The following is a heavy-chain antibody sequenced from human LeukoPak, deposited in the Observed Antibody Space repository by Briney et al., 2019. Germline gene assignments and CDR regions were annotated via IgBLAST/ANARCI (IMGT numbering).Heavy chain of an antibody. J-gene: IGHJ3*02. Sequence: GESLRLSCAASGFTFSSYSMNWVRQAPGKGLEWVSSISSSSSYIYYADSVKGRFTISRDNAKNSLYLQMNSLRAEDTAVYYCALEMATIEGAFDIWGQGTMVTVSS. CDR2: ISSSSSYI. CDR3: ALEMATIEGAFDI. V-gene: IGHV3-21*01. CDR1: GFTFSSYS. D-gene: IGHD5-24*01.